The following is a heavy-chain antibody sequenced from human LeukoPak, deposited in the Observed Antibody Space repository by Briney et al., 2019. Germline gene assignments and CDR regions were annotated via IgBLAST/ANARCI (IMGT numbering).Heavy chain of an antibody. J-gene: IGHJ4*02. V-gene: IGHV3-30*03. D-gene: IGHD2-2*01. CDR2: VSYDGSNK. CDR1: GFTFSDYA. Sequence: PGRSLRLSCAASGFTFSDYAMHWVRQAPGKGLEWVTVVSYDGSNKYYADSVKGRFTISRDNSKNTLYLQMNSLRAEDTAVYYCARSCDSSTSCYPHYWGQGTLVTVSS. CDR3: ARSCDSSTSCYPHY.